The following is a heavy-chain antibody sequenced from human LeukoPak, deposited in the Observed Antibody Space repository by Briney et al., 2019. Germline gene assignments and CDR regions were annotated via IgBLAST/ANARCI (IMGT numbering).Heavy chain of an antibody. J-gene: IGHJ4*02. CDR2: IWYDGSNK. Sequence: GGSLRLSCAASGFTFSSYGMHRVRQAPGKGLEWVAVIWYDGSNKYYADSVKGRFTISRDNSKNTLYLQMNSLRAEDTAVYYCARVNCSGGSCYHDYWGQGTLVTVSS. CDR3: ARVNCSGGSCYHDY. V-gene: IGHV3-33*01. CDR1: GFTFSSYG. D-gene: IGHD2-15*01.